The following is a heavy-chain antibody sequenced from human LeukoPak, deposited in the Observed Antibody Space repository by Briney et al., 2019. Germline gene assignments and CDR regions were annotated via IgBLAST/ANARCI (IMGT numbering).Heavy chain of an antibody. CDR3: VRDGDDFNFDY. Sequence: GGSLRLSCAASGFTFSTYVMIWFRQAPGKGLEWVSTILGGGDTTYYADSVKGRFTISRDNAKNTLYLQMSSLRAEDTAVYFCVRDGDDFNFDYWGQGSLVTVSS. CDR2: ILGGGDTT. V-gene: IGHV3-23*01. J-gene: IGHJ4*02. D-gene: IGHD5-24*01. CDR1: GFTFSTYV.